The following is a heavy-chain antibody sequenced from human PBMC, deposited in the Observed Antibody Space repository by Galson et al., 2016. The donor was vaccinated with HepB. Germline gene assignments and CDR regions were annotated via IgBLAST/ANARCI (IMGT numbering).Heavy chain of an antibody. CDR2: ILYSGNT. CDR1: GGSISSYY. CDR3: ASPIHLWALEY. Sequence: ETLSLTCTVSGGSISSYYWNWVRQPPGKALEWIGYILYSGNTNYNPSLWSRVTISLDTSRNQFSLNLRSVTAADTAVYYCASPIHLWALEYWGQGTLVTVSS. D-gene: IGHD5-18*01. J-gene: IGHJ4*02. V-gene: IGHV4-59*01.